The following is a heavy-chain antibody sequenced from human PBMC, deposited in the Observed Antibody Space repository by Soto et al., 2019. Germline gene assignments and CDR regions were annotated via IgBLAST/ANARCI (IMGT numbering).Heavy chain of an antibody. D-gene: IGHD6-13*01. Sequence: PSETLSLTCTVSGGSISSYHWSWIRQPPGKGPEWIGYISYSGSTKYNPSLQSRVTISVDTSKNQFSLKLSSVTAADTAVYYCARDAYSTSPKYYYFYGMDVWGQGTTVTVSS. CDR1: GGSISSYH. CDR2: ISYSGST. CDR3: ARDAYSTSPKYYYFYGMDV. V-gene: IGHV4-59*01. J-gene: IGHJ6*02.